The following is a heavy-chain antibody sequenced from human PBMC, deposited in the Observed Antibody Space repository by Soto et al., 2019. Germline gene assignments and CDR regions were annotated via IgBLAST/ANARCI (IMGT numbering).Heavy chain of an antibody. J-gene: IGHJ5*02. Sequence: SETLSLTCIVSNFSISSGYYWGWIRQSPGKGLEWIATIYHTGHTYYNPSLKSRVTISVDTSENQFSLKLSSVTAADTAVYYCERYKSSSSGWHGIDPWGQGTLVTVSS. CDR3: ERYKSSSSGWHGIDP. D-gene: IGHD6-19*01. V-gene: IGHV4-38-2*02. CDR1: NFSISSGYY. CDR2: IYHTGHT.